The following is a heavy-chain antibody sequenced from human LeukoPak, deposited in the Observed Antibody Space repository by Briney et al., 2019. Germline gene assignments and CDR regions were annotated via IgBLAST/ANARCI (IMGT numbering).Heavy chain of an antibody. Sequence: GESLKISCKGSGYSFTSYWIGWVRRMPGKGLEWMGIIYPGDSDTRYSPSFQGQVTISADKSISTAYLQWSSLKASDTAMYYCASYCGGDCYSESDAFDIWGQGTMVTVSS. D-gene: IGHD2-21*02. J-gene: IGHJ3*02. CDR3: ASYCGGDCYSESDAFDI. CDR1: GYSFTSYW. V-gene: IGHV5-51*01. CDR2: IYPGDSDT.